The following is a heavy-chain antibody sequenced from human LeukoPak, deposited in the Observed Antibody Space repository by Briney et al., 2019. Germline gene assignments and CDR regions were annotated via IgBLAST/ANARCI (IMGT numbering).Heavy chain of an antibody. Sequence: ASAKVSCKASRYIYTSFGISWVRQAPGQGLEWMGGIRGHSGKTQYAQKIEDRLNMTKNTSTGTAYMELRRLRSDDTAVYYFARDEVGGVPYYFDNWGQGTLITVSS. J-gene: IGHJ4*01. CDR3: ARDEVGGVPYYFDN. CDR1: RYIYTSFG. V-gene: IGHV1-18*01. CDR2: IRGHSGKT. D-gene: IGHD3-16*01.